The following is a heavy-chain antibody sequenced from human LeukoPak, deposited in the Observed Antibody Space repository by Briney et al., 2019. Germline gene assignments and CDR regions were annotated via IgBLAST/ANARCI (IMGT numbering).Heavy chain of an antibody. CDR1: GGSFSGYY. J-gene: IGHJ4*02. CDR3: ARGLQKRITIFGVVIIPEYYFDY. V-gene: IGHV4-34*01. CDR2: INHSGST. D-gene: IGHD3-3*01. Sequence: PSETLCLTCAVYGGSFSGYYWSWIRQPPGKGLEWIGEINHSGSTNYNPSLKSRVTISVDTSKNQFSLKLSSVTAADTAVYYCARGLQKRITIFGVVIIPEYYFDYWGQGTLVTVSS.